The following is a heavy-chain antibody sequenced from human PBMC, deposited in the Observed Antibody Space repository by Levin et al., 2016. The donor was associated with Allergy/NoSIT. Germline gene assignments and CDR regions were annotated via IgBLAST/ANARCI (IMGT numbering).Heavy chain of an antibody. J-gene: IGHJ3*02. Sequence: WIRQPPGKGLEWIGSIYYSGSTYYNPSLKSRVTISVDTSKNQFSLKLSSVTAADTAVYYCARHSPHYYDTPFDIWGQGTMVTVSS. V-gene: IGHV4-39*01. D-gene: IGHD3-22*01. CDR3: ARHSPHYYDTPFDI. CDR2: IYYSGST.